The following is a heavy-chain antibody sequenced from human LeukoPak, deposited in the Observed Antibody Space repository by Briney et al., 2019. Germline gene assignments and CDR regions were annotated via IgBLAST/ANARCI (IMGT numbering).Heavy chain of an antibody. CDR1: GFTFSIYD. J-gene: IGHJ5*02. V-gene: IGHV3-13*01. CDR2: IDTAGGT. CDR3: ARAVAGTHWLDP. D-gene: IGHD6-19*01. Sequence: PGGSLRLSRAASGFTFSIYDMHWVRQVPGKGLEWVSGIDTAGGTYYPDSVKGRFTMSRENAKNSLHLQMNSLRAGDTAVYYCARAVAGTHWLDPWGQGTLVTVSS.